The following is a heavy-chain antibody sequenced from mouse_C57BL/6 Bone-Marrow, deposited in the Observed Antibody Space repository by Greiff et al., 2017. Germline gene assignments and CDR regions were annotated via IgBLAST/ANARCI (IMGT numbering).Heavy chain of an antibody. Sequence: QVQLQQSGAELVRPGASVTLSCKASGYTFTDYEMHWVKQTPVHGLEWIGAIDPETGGTAYNQKFKGKAILTADQSSSTAYMELRSLTSEDSAVYYCTRGIYYGKGWFADWGQGTLVTVSA. CDR2: IDPETGGT. J-gene: IGHJ3*01. D-gene: IGHD2-1*01. CDR3: TRGIYYGKGWFAD. V-gene: IGHV1-15*01. CDR1: GYTFTDYE.